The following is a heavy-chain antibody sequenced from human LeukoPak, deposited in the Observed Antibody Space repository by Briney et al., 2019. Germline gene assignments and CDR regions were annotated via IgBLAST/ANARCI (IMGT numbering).Heavy chain of an antibody. J-gene: IGHJ4*02. Sequence: ASENLSLTCAVSGYSISSGYYWGWIRQPPGKGRGWIGSIYHSGSTYYNPSLKSRVTISVDTSKNQSSLKLSSVTAADTAVYYCARHRGSSSSGYLFDYWGQGTLVTVSS. CDR3: ARHRGSSSSGYLFDY. CDR1: GYSISSGYY. V-gene: IGHV4-38-2*01. D-gene: IGHD6-6*01. CDR2: IYHSGST.